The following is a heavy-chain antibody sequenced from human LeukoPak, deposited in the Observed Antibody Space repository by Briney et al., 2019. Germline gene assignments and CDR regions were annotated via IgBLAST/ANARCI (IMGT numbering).Heavy chain of an antibody. CDR3: ARSTRRQNDAFDI. V-gene: IGHV3-21*01. J-gene: IGHJ3*02. CDR1: GFTFSSYS. Sequence: GGSLRLSCAASGFTFSSYSVNWVRQAPGKGLEWVSSISERSSYIYYADSMKGRFTIPRDNAKNSLYLQMNSLRAEDTAVYYCARSTRRQNDAFDIWGQGTVVTVSS. CDR2: ISERSSYI.